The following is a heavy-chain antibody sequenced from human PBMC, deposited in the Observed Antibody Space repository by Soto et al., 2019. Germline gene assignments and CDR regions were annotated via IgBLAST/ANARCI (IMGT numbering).Heavy chain of an antibody. CDR2: ISAYNGNT. D-gene: IGHD1-1*01. J-gene: IGHJ3*02. CDR1: GYTFTSYG. V-gene: IGHV1-18*01. Sequence: ASVKVSCKASGYTFTSYGISWVRQAPGQGLEWMGWISAYNGNTNYAQKLQGRVTMTTDTSTSTAYMELRSLRSDDTAVYYCARDGVMYNWNDRLEIWAQGTMVTVSS. CDR3: ARDGVMYNWNDRLEI.